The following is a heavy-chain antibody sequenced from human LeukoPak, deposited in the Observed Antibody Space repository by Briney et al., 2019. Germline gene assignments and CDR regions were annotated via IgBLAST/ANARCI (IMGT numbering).Heavy chain of an antibody. CDR2: MNPNSGNT. CDR1: GYTFTGYY. CDR3: ARGYSGIAAAEDY. J-gene: IGHJ4*02. V-gene: IGHV1-8*02. Sequence: GASVKVSCKASGYTFTGYYMHWVRQAPGQGLEWMGWMNPNSGNTGYAQKFQGRVTMTRDTSISTAYMELSSLRSEDTAVYYCARGYSGIAAAEDYWGQGTLVTVSS. D-gene: IGHD6-13*01.